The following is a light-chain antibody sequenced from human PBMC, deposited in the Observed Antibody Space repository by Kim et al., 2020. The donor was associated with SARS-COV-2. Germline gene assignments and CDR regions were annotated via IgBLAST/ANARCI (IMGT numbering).Light chain of an antibody. J-gene: IGLJ3*02. CDR2: GKN. CDR3: NSRDSSGNHWV. Sequence: LGQTVRSTCQRGGLRSYYASWYQQKPGLAPVLVIYGKNNRPSGIPDRFSGSSSGNTASLTITGAQAEDEGDYYCNSRDSSGNHWVFGGGTQLTVL. CDR1: GLRSYY. V-gene: IGLV3-19*01.